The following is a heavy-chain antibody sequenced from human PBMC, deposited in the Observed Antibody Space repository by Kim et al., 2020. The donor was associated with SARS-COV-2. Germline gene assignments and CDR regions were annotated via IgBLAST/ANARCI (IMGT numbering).Heavy chain of an antibody. J-gene: IGHJ5*02. V-gene: IGHV4-4*07. CDR3: ASDPPTGGTNFDP. D-gene: IGHD7-27*01. Sequence: NYSPSLKSRISMSMETSRNQFSLKLTSVTAADTALYYCASDPPTGGTNFDPWGRGTLVTVSA.